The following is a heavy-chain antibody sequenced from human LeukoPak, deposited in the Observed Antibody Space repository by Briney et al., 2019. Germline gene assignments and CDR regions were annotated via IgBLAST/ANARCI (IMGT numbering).Heavy chain of an antibody. J-gene: IGHJ4*02. CDR1: GFTFSSYS. CDR3: ARVRFGSLDY. D-gene: IGHD3-10*01. Sequence: GGSPRLSCAASGFTFSSYSMNWVRQAPGKGLEWVSSISSSSSYIYYADSVKGRFTISRDNAKNSLYLQMNSLRAEDTAVYYCARVRFGSLDYWGQGTLVTVSS. V-gene: IGHV3-21*01. CDR2: ISSSSSYI.